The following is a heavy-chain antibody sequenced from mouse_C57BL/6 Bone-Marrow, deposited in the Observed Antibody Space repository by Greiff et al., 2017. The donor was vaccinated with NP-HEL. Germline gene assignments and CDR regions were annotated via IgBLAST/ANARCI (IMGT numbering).Heavy chain of an antibody. CDR1: GFSLTSYG. D-gene: IGHD2-12*01. V-gene: IGHV2-2*01. Sequence: VKLMESGPGLVQPSQSLSITCTVSGFSLTSYGVHWVRQSPGKGLEWLGVIWSGGSTDYNAAFISRLSISKDNSKSQVFFKMNSLQADDTAIYYCARGLRRFAYWGQGTLVTVSA. J-gene: IGHJ3*01. CDR2: IWSGGST. CDR3: ARGLRRFAY.